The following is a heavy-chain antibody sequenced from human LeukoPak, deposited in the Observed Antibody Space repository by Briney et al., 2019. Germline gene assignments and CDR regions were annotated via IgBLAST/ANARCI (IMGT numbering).Heavy chain of an antibody. D-gene: IGHD3-10*01. CDR2: IYYSGST. J-gene: IGHJ4*02. CDR1: GGSFSSYY. V-gene: IGHV4-59*01. CDR3: AIVFTMVRGVILDSEYFDY. Sequence: PSETLSLTCTVSGGSFSSYYWSWIRQPPGKGLEWIGDIYYSGSTNHNPSLKSRVTISVDTSKNQFSLKLSSVTAADTAVYYCAIVFTMVRGVILDSEYFDYWGQGTLVTVSS.